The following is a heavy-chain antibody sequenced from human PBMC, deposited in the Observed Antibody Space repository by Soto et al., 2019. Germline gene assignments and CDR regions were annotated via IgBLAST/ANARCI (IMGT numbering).Heavy chain of an antibody. J-gene: IGHJ4*02. V-gene: IGHV4-59*01. CDR3: VRANYFDY. Sequence: SETLSLTCTVSGGSISSYYWTWIRQFPGKGLEWIGNIYYSGSTNYNPFLKSRVTISVDTSKNQFSLELSSVTAADTAVYYCVRANYFDYWGQGTLVTVSS. CDR1: GGSISSYY. CDR2: IYYSGST.